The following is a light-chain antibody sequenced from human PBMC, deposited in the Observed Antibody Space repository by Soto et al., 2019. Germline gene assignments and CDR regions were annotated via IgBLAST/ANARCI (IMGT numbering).Light chain of an antibody. V-gene: IGLV2-14*01. J-gene: IGLJ1*01. CDR3: NSYAGDIIRFV. CDR1: SSDVGAYKY. Sequence: QSVLTQPASVSGSPGQSVTISCTGTSSDVGAYKYVSWYQQHPGKAPKLMIYEVSNRPSGVSNRSSGSKSGNTASPTISGLQADDEADYYCNSYAGDIIRFVFGTGTKVTVL. CDR2: EVS.